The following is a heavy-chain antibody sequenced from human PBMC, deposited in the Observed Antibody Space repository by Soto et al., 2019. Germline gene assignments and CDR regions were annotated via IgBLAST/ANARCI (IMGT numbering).Heavy chain of an antibody. V-gene: IGHV4-30-4*01. CDR3: ARHSPTYTGYVGRGTDY. CDR2: IYYSGSS. CDR1: GGSIRSGDSY. J-gene: IGHJ4*02. Sequence: QVQLQESGPGLVKPSQTLSLTCTVSGGSIRSGDSYWSWIRQPPGKGLEWIGFIYYSGSSFYNPSLKSRVTXAXXTSKNQFSLKLNSVTAADTAVYFCARHSPTYTGYVGRGTDYWGQGTLVTVSS. D-gene: IGHD5-12*01.